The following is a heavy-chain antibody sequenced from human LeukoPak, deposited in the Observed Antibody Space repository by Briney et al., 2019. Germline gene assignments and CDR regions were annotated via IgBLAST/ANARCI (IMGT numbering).Heavy chain of an antibody. V-gene: IGHV4-34*01. CDR1: GGSFNGYY. Sequence: SETLSLTCAVYGGSFNGYYWTWIRQPPGKGLEWIGEINHSGSTDYNPSLKSRVTISVDTSKNQFSLKLSSVTAADTAVYYCARRPQAPYCGGDCYSGNPYFDYWGQGTLVTVSS. J-gene: IGHJ4*02. CDR3: ARRPQAPYCGGDCYSGNPYFDY. D-gene: IGHD2-21*02. CDR2: INHSGST.